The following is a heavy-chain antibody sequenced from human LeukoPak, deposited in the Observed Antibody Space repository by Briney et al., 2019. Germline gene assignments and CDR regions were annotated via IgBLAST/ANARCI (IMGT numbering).Heavy chain of an antibody. Sequence: PGRSLRLSCAASGFTFSSYGMHWVRQAPGKGLEWVAVISYDGSNKYYADSVKGRFTISRDNSKNTLYLQMNSLRAEDTAVYYCARSYSYGTSLCDYWGQGTLVTVSS. CDR2: ISYDGSNK. CDR1: GFTFSSYG. V-gene: IGHV3-30*03. J-gene: IGHJ4*02. D-gene: IGHD5-18*01. CDR3: ARSYSYGTSLCDY.